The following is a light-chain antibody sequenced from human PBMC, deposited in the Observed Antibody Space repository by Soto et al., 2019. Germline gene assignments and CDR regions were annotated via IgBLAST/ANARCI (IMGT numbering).Light chain of an antibody. CDR2: KAS. CDR3: QHYNSYSEA. V-gene: IGKV1-5*03. J-gene: IGKJ1*01. Sequence: DIQMTQSPSTLSGSVGDSVTITCRASQTISSWLAWYQQKPGKAPKLLIYKASTLKSGVPSRFSGSGSGTEFTLNISSLQPDDFATYYCQHYNSYSEAFGQGTKVELK. CDR1: QTISSW.